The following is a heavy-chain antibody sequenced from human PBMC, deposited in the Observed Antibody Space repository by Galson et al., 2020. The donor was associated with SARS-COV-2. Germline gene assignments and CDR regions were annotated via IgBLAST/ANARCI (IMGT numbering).Heavy chain of an antibody. V-gene: IGHV4-39*07. CDR1: GGFISSTSYW. J-gene: IGHJ4*02. Sequence: ASETLSTTCTVSGGFISSTSYWWRWIRQPPGKGREWVGRIYFSGSADYNPSLKSRVTMSVDTSRNQFSLKLPSLTAADTAVYYCARKEATYDYWGQGALVTVSS. CDR2: IYFSGSA. CDR3: ARKEATYDY.